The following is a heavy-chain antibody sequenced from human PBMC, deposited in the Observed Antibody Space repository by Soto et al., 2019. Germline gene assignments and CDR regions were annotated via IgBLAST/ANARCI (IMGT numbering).Heavy chain of an antibody. CDR3: TTDGATIFFDP. CDR1: GFPFKNAW. D-gene: IGHD3-10*02. V-gene: IGHV3-15*01. Sequence: QLVESGGGLVKPGGSLRLSCAASGFPFKNAWMSGVRRAPGKGLEWVGRIKTKADAGTTDYAAPVKGRFTISRDDSKNTLYLQMNSLKNEDTALYFCTTDGATIFFDPRGQGTLVTVSS. CDR2: IKTKADAGTT. J-gene: IGHJ5*02.